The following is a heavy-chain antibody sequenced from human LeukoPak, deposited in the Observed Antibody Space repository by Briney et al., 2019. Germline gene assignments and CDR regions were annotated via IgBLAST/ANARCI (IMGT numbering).Heavy chain of an antibody. CDR2: KNPNSGNS. V-gene: IGHV1-8*01. Sequence: ASVKVSCKASGSPFTNYDINWVRQATGQGLEWMGYKNPNSGNSAYAQKFQGRVTITTDASISTAYMELSGLRSEDTALYYCTREGLDYWGQGTLVTVS. CDR1: GSPFTNYD. CDR3: TREGLDY. J-gene: IGHJ4*02.